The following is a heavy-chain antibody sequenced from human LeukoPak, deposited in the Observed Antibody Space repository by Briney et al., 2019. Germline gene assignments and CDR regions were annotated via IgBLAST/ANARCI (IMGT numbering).Heavy chain of an antibody. CDR1: GFTFSSYS. CDR3: ARGGVARSFDI. J-gene: IGHJ3*02. V-gene: IGHV3-48*01. Sequence: GGSLRLSCAASGFTFSSYSMNWVCQAPGKGLEWVSYISSSSSTIYYADSVKGRFTISRDNAKNSLYLQMNSLRAEDTAVYYCARGGVARSFDIWGQGTMVTVSS. D-gene: IGHD3-3*01. CDR2: ISSSSSTI.